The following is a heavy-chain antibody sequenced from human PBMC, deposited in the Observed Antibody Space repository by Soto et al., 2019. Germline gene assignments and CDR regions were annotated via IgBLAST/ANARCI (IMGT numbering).Heavy chain of an antibody. CDR2: ISGSGGST. CDR3: AKEVHGYSSGSSPNPLDY. D-gene: IGHD6-19*01. CDR1: GFTFSSYA. Sequence: EVQLLESGGGLVQPGGSLRLSCAASGFTFSSYAMSWVRQAPGKGLEWVSAISGSGGSTYYADSVKGRFTISRDNSKNTLYLQMNSLRAEDTAVYYCAKEVHGYSSGSSPNPLDYWGQGTLVTVSS. V-gene: IGHV3-23*01. J-gene: IGHJ4*02.